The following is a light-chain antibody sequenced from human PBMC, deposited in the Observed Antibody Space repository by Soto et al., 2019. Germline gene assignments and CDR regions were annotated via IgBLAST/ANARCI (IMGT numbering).Light chain of an antibody. CDR1: SSDVGSYNY. CDR2: EVS. J-gene: IGLJ2*01. Sequence: QSALTQPASVSGSPGQSITISCTGTSSDVGSYNYVSWYQQHPGKAPKLMIYEVSNRPSGVSNRFSGSKSGNTASLSISGLQAEDEADYYCSSYTGSSTLVVFGGGTKLTV. CDR3: SSYTGSSTLVV. V-gene: IGLV2-14*01.